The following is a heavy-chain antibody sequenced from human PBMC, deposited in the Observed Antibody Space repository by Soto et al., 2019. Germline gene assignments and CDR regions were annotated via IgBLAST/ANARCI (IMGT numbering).Heavy chain of an antibody. J-gene: IGHJ5*02. Sequence: GGSLRLSCAASGFAFSSYVLHWVRRAPGKGPEWVSAIGTGGDTYYADSVMGRFTISRDNAKKSLYLQMNSLIAEDMAVYYCAREGRPLNWFDPWGQGTLVTVS. CDR1: GFAFSSYV. CDR2: IGTGGDT. V-gene: IGHV3-13*01. CDR3: AREGRPLNWFDP.